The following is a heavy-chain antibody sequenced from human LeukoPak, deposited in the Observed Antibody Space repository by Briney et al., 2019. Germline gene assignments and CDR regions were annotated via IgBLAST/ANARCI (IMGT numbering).Heavy chain of an antibody. CDR3: ARGGVATAWGAFDV. CDR2: IYYDGNQK. CDR1: GFRLSTYG. Sequence: GGSLRLSCAASGFRLSTYGMHWVRQSPGEGLEWVAVIYYDGNQKYYGDSVKGRFTVSRDISESMLYLQMSSLRADDTAVYYCARGGVATAWGAFDVWGQGTTVIVSS. V-gene: IGHV3-33*01. D-gene: IGHD4-23*01. J-gene: IGHJ3*01.